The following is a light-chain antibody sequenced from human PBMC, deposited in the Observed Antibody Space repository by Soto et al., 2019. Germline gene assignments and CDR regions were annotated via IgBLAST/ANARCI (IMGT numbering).Light chain of an antibody. V-gene: IGKV3-20*01. CDR1: QSVSSSY. J-gene: IGKJ2*01. CDR2: GAS. Sequence: EIVLTQSPGTLSLSPGERATLSCRASQSVSSSYLAWYQQKPGQAPRLLIYGASSRATGIPDRFSGSGSGTDFTLTISRLEPEDFAVYYCKQYGSSPNPLGQGTKLEIK. CDR3: KQYGSSPNP.